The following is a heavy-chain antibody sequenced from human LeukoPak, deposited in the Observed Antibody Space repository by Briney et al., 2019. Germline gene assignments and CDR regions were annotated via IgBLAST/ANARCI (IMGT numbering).Heavy chain of an antibody. CDR3: AKDFQYTVTTEYYFDY. CDR1: GFTFDDYA. Sequence: QPGGPLRLSCAASGFTFDDYAMHWVRQAPGKGLEWVSLISGDGGSTYYADSVKGRFTISRDNSKNSLYLQMNSLRTEDTALYYCAKDFQYTVTTEYYFDYWGQGTLVTVSS. J-gene: IGHJ4*02. D-gene: IGHD4-17*01. CDR2: ISGDGGST. V-gene: IGHV3-43*02.